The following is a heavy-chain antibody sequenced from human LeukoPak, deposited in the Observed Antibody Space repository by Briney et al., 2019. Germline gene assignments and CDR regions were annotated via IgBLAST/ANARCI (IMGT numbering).Heavy chain of an antibody. D-gene: IGHD5-12*01. CDR3: ARDSRGGYAY. Sequence: SETLSLTCAVYGRSFSGYYWSWLRQPPGKGLEWIGEINHSGSTNYNPSLKSRVTISVDTSKNQFSLKLSSVTAADTAVYYCARDSRGGYAYWGQETLVTVSS. J-gene: IGHJ4*02. CDR2: INHSGST. CDR1: GRSFSGYY. V-gene: IGHV4-34*01.